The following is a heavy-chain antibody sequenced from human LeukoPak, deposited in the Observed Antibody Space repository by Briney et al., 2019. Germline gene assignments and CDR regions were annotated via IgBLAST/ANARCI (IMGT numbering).Heavy chain of an antibody. J-gene: IGHJ5*02. CDR2: IYYSGST. D-gene: IGHD6-13*01. CDR3: AKRPLLSSSCWFDP. CDR1: GGSISSSSYY. V-gene: IGHV4-39*01. Sequence: SETLSLTCTVSGGSISSSSYYWGWIRQPPGKGLEWIGSIYYSGSTYYNPSLKSRVTISVDTSKNQFSLKLSSVTAADTAVYYCAKRPLLSSSCWFDPWGQGTLVTVSS.